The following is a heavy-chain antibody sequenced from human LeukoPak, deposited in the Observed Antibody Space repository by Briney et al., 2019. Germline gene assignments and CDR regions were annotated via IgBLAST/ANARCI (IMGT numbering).Heavy chain of an antibody. D-gene: IGHD3-22*01. CDR3: AKASMIVVDYYFDY. Sequence: PGGSLRLSCAASGFTFDDYAMHWVRQAPGKGLEWVSGISWNSGSIGYADSVKGRFTISRDNAKNSLYLQMNSLRAEDTALYYCAKASMIVVDYYFDYWGQGTLVTVSS. V-gene: IGHV3-9*01. CDR2: ISWNSGSI. CDR1: GFTFDDYA. J-gene: IGHJ4*02.